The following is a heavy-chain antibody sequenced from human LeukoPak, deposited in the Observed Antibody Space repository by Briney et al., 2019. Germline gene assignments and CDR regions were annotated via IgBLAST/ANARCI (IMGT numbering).Heavy chain of an antibody. CDR2: ISYSGST. CDR3: ARLSWSFYLQH. J-gene: IGHJ1*01. V-gene: IGHV4-39*07. D-gene: IGHD3-16*01. Sequence: SETLSLTCTVSGGSISSSYYYWGWIRQPPGKGLEWIGSISYSGSTNYNPSLKSRVTISVDTSKNKFSLKLSSVTAAVTAVNYRARLSWSFYLQHWGQGTLVTVSS. CDR1: GGSISSSYYY.